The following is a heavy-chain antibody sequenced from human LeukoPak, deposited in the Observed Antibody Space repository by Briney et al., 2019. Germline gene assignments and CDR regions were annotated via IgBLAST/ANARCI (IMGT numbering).Heavy chain of an antibody. J-gene: IGHJ4*02. CDR3: ARDFRTQLDGYSPPYHFDY. Sequence: GGSLRLSCAASGFPFSIHSMSWVRQAPGKGLEWVSSIDSSSTHIYYADSMKGRFTIFRDNAKNSLFLQMNSLRAEDTAVYYCARDFRTQLDGYSPPYHFDYWGQGALVTVSS. D-gene: IGHD5-24*01. CDR2: IDSSSTHI. V-gene: IGHV3-21*01. CDR1: GFPFSIHS.